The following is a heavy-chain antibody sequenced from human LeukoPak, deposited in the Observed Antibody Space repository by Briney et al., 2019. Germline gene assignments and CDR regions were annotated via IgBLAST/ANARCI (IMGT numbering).Heavy chain of an antibody. V-gene: IGHV1-2*02. CDR2: INPNSGGT. CDR1: AYTFTGYY. D-gene: IGHD2-15*01. Sequence: ASVRVSCKASAYTFTGYYMHWVRQAPGQGLEWMGWINPNSGGTNYAQKFQGRVTMTRDTSISTAYMELSSLRSEDTAVYYCVRACSGGTCPNWFDPWGQGTLVTVSS. J-gene: IGHJ5*02. CDR3: VRACSGGTCPNWFDP.